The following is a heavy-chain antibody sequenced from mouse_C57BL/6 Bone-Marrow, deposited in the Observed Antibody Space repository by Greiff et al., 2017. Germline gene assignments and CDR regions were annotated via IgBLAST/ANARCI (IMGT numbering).Heavy chain of an antibody. Sequence: QVQLQQSGAELVKPGASVKLSCKASGYTFTEYTIHWVKQRSGQGLEWIGWFYPGGGSIKYNEKFKDKATLTADKSSSTVYMELSRFTSDDSAVYFCARHERRNSSGPGYFDYWGQGTTLTVSS. CDR2: FYPGGGSI. V-gene: IGHV1-62-2*01. CDR3: ARHERRNSSGPGYFDY. CDR1: GYTFTEYT. J-gene: IGHJ2*01. D-gene: IGHD3-2*02.